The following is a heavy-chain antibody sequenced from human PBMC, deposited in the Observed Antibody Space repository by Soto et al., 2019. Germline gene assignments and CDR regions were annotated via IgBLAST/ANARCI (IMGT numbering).Heavy chain of an antibody. CDR1: GGTFSSYA. CDR2: IIPIFGTA. D-gene: IGHD5-18*01. J-gene: IGHJ2*01. Sequence: QVQLVQSGAEVKKPGSSVKVSCKASGGTFSSYAISWVRQAPGQGLEWMGGIIPIFGTANYAQKFQGRVTITADESTSTAYMELSSLRSEDTAVYYCARVPGDTAMSLNQHWYFDLWGRGTLVTVSS. V-gene: IGHV1-69*01. CDR3: ARVPGDTAMSLNQHWYFDL.